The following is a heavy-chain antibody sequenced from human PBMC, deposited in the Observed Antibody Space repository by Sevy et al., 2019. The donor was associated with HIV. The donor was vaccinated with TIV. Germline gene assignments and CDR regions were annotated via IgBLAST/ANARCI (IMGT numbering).Heavy chain of an antibody. D-gene: IGHD3-10*01. V-gene: IGHV1-69*13. Sequence: ASVKVSCKASGGTFSSYAISWVRQAPGQGLEWMGGIIPIFGTANYAQKFQGRVTITADESTSTAYMELSSLRSVDTAVYYCARDSSGSGSFDYWGQGTLVTVSS. CDR3: ARDSSGSGSFDY. J-gene: IGHJ4*02. CDR2: IIPIFGTA. CDR1: GGTFSSYA.